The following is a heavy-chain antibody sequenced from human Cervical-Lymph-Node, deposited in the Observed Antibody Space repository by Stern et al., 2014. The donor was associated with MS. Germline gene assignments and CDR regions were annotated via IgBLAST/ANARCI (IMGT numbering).Heavy chain of an antibody. Sequence: VQLVQSGAEVKKPGASVKVSCKVSGYSLTDLSMHWVRQPPGKGLEWVGGFDPDDAETIYAQQFQGRLTMTEDTSADTAYMELSSLRSEDTAVYYCVRYGDYVDAFDMWGQGTMVTVSS. CDR3: VRYGDYVDAFDM. D-gene: IGHD4-17*01. CDR1: GYSLTDLS. V-gene: IGHV1-24*01. CDR2: FDPDDAET. J-gene: IGHJ3*02.